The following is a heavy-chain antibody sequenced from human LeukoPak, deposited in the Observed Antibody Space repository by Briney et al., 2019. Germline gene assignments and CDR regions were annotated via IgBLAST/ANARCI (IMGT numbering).Heavy chain of an antibody. Sequence: GGSLRLSCAASGFIFGGYAMHWVRQAPGKGLQWLAVISYDGGRTYYADSVEGRFTISRDNSKSTVYLEINSLRSEETAIYYCARGFNDFWSGSQLEYWGQGTLVTVSS. CDR2: ISYDGGRT. V-gene: IGHV3-30-3*01. D-gene: IGHD3-3*01. CDR1: GFIFGGYA. J-gene: IGHJ4*02. CDR3: ARGFNDFWSGSQLEY.